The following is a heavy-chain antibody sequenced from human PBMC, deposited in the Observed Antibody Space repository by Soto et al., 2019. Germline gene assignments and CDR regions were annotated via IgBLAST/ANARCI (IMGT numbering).Heavy chain of an antibody. CDR3: ARQETAPGSHYLSPFRH. V-gene: IGHV4-39*01. J-gene: IGHJ4*02. CDR1: GASVRSSRFY. CDR2: IVSSGAM. D-gene: IGHD2-21*02. Sequence: SETLSLTCSVSGASVRSSRFYWGWIRQTPGKGLEWIGSIVSSGAMHPNPSLRSRIDISLDSSQNKLSLDLFSVTAADTSVYYCARQETAPGSHYLSPFRHWGQGILVTLSS.